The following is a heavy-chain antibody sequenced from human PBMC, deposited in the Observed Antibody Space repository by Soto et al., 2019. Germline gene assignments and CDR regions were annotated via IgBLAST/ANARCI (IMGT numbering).Heavy chain of an antibody. Sequence: QVQLQESGPGLVKFSQTLSLTCTVSGGSISSGDYYWSWIRQPPGKGLEWIGYIYYSGSTYYNPSLKSRVIISGDTSKNQFSLRLSSVTASDTAVYYCARADDSSDRFDYWGQGTLVTVSS. CDR1: GGSISSGDYY. J-gene: IGHJ4*02. D-gene: IGHD4-17*01. CDR2: IYYSGST. V-gene: IGHV4-30-4*01. CDR3: ARADDSSDRFDY.